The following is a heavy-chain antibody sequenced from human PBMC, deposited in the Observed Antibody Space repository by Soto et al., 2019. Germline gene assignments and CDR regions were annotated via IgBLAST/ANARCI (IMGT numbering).Heavy chain of an antibody. V-gene: IGHV3-33*01. D-gene: IGHD3-3*01. CDR1: GFTFSSYG. CDR2: IWYDGSNK. J-gene: IGHJ6*02. Sequence: HPGGSLRLSCAASGFTFSSYGMHWVRQAPGKGLERVAVIWYDGSNKYYADSVKGRFTISRDNSKNKLYLQMNSLRAEDTAVYYCARETYYDFWSGTTDPYYYYGMDVWGQGTTVTVSS. CDR3: ARETYYDFWSGTTDPYYYYGMDV.